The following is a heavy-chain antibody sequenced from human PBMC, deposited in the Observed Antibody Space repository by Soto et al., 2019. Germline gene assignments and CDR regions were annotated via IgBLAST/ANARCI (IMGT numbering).Heavy chain of an antibody. CDR1: GFTFSSYW. J-gene: IGHJ4*02. V-gene: IGHV3-74*01. Sequence: QTGGSLRLSCAASGFTFSSYWMHWVRQAPGKGRVWVSRINSDGSSTSYADPVKGRFTISRDNAKNTLYLQMNSLRAEDTAVYYCAVLTPQQLVHGYWGQGTLVTVSS. D-gene: IGHD6-13*01. CDR3: AVLTPQQLVHGY. CDR2: INSDGSST.